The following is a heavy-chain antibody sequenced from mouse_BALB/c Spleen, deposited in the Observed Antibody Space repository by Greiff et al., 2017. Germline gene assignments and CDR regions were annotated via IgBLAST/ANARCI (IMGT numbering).Heavy chain of an antibody. J-gene: IGHJ2*01. D-gene: IGHD1-2*01. CDR1: GYSITSDYA. V-gene: IGHV3-2*02. CDR2: ISYSGST. Sequence: EVQLQQSGPGLVKPSQSLSLTCTVTGYSITSDYAWNWIRQFPGNKLEWMGYISYSGSTSYNPSLKSRISITRDTSKNQFFLQLNSVTTEDTATYYCAKELRGYGYFDYWGQGTTLTVSS. CDR3: AKELRGYGYFDY.